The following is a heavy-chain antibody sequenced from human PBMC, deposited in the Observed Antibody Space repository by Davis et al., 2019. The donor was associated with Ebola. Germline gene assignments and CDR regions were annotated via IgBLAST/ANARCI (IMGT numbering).Heavy chain of an antibody. CDR3: AKDTSNIWFDI. CDR1: GFTFSSYA. CDR2: ISYDGSNK. Sequence: GGSLRLSCSASGFTFSSYAMHWVRQAPGKGLEWVAVISYDGSNKYYADSVKGRFTISRDNSKNTLYLQMNGLRVEDTAIYYCAKDTSNIWFDIWGQGTNVTVSS. J-gene: IGHJ3*02. V-gene: IGHV3-30-3*01. D-gene: IGHD1-26*01.